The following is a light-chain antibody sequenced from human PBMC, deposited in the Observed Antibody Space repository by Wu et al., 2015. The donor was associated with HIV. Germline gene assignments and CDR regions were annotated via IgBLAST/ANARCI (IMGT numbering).Light chain of an antibody. J-gene: IGKJ1*01. CDR3: QQYNNWPPKT. CDR1: QSVSSN. Sequence: EIVMTQSPATLSVSPGERATLFCRASQSVSSNLAWYQQKPGQAPRLLIYSTSTRATGIPARFSGSGSGTEFTLTISSMQSEDFAVYYCQQYNNWPPKTFGQGTKVEIK. V-gene: IGKV3-15*01. CDR2: STS.